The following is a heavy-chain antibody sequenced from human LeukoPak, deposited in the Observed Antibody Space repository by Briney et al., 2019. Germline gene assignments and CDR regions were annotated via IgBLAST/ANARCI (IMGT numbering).Heavy chain of an antibody. CDR1: GGSFSGYY. V-gene: IGHV4-34*01. Sequence: SETLSLTCAVYGGSFSGYYWSWIRQPPGKGLEWIGEINHSGSTNYNPSLKSRVTISVDTSKSQFSLKLSSVTAADTAVYYCARGGWLLGPDYWGQGTLVTVSS. CDR3: ARGGWLLGPDY. CDR2: INHSGST. D-gene: IGHD5-12*01. J-gene: IGHJ4*02.